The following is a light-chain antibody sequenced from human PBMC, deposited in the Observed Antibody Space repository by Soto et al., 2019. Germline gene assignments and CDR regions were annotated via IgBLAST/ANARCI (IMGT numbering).Light chain of an antibody. CDR1: QSVNSN. CDR2: GIS. J-gene: IGKJ5*01. Sequence: EIMMTQSPATLSVTKGESATLSCRASQSVNSNYLAWYQQHPGQPPRLLIYGISTRATGIPARFSGSGSGTEFSLTIISLQSEDFAVYYCQQYSLWPITFGQGGRLEI. V-gene: IGKV3-15*01. CDR3: QQYSLWPIT.